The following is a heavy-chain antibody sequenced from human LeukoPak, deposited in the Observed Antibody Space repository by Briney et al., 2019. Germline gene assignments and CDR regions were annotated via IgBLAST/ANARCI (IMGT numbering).Heavy chain of an antibody. J-gene: IGHJ4*02. CDR3: ASCSGGSCYGGELDY. CDR1: VYTFTSYA. D-gene: IGHD2-15*01. CDR2: INAGNGNT. Sequence: ASVKVSCKASVYTFTSYAMHWVRQAPGQRLEWMGWINAGNGNTKYSQKFQGRVTITRDTSASTAYMELSSLRSEDTAVYYCASCSGGSCYGGELDYWGQGTLVTVSS. V-gene: IGHV1-3*01.